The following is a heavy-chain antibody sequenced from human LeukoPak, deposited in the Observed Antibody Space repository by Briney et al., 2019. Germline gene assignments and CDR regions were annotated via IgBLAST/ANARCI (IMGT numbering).Heavy chain of an antibody. J-gene: IGHJ4*02. CDR3: VHSSGYYSFDY. CDR2: IYYSGST. D-gene: IGHD3-22*01. V-gene: IGHV4-59*01. CDR1: GGSISSYY. Sequence: PSETLSLTCTVSGGSISSYYWSWIRQPPGKGLEWIGYIYYSGSTNYNLSLKSRVTISVDTSKNQFSLKLSSVTAADTAVYYCVHSSGYYSFDYWGQGTLVTVSS.